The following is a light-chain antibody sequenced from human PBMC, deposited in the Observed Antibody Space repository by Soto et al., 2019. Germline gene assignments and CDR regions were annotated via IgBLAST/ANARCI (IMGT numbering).Light chain of an antibody. J-gene: IGKJ2*01. V-gene: IGKV3-20*01. CDR1: QSVSSSY. CDR3: HQYGSSPFYT. CDR2: GAS. Sequence: EIVLTQSPGTLSLSPGERATLSCRASQSVSSSYLSWYQQKPGQAPRLLIYGASSRATGIPDRFSGSGTGTDFTLTISRLEPEDFAVYYCHQYGSSPFYTFGQGTKLEIK.